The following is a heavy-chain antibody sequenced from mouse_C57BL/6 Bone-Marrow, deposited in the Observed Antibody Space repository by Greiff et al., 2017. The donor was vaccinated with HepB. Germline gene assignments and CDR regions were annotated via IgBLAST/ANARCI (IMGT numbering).Heavy chain of an antibody. CDR3: ARDYYGGSYWYFDV. D-gene: IGHD1-1*01. CDR1: GYTFTDYY. CDR2: IFPGSGST. J-gene: IGHJ1*03. Sequence: VQLVESGPELVKPGASVKISCKASGYTFTDYYINWVKQRPGQGLEWIGWIFPGSGSTYYNEKFKGKATLTVDKSSSTAYMLLSSLTSEDSAVYFCARDYYGGSYWYFDVWGTGTTVTVSS. V-gene: IGHV1-75*01.